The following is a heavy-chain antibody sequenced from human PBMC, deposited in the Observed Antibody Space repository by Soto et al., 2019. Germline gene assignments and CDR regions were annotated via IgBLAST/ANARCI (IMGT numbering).Heavy chain of an antibody. D-gene: IGHD6-19*01. CDR3: ARDCAGDSSGWYQRGGFDY. CDR1: GFTFSSYG. V-gene: IGHV3-33*01. Sequence: QVQLVESGGGVVQPGRSLRLSCAASGFTFSSYGMHWVRQAPGKGLEWVAVIWYDGSNKYYADSVKGRFTISRDNSKNMWHLQMSSLRAEDTAVYYCARDCAGDSSGWYQRGGFDYWGQGTLVTVSS. J-gene: IGHJ4*02. CDR2: IWYDGSNK.